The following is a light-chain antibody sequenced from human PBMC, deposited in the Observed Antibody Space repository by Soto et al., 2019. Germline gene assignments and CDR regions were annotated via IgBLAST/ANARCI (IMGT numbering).Light chain of an antibody. CDR2: DTF. CDR3: QQRSTWLWT. CDR1: QSVSSD. J-gene: IGKJ1*01. V-gene: IGKV3-11*01. Sequence: EIVLTQSPATLSLSPGGRATLSCRASQSVSSDLAWYQQKPGLAPRLLIYDTFNRATGIPARFSGSGSGTDFTLTISSLEPEDFAVYYCQQRSTWLWTFGQGTKVEIK.